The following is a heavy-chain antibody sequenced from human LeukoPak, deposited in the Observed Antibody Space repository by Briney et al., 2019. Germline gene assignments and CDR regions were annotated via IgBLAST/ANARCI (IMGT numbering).Heavy chain of an antibody. Sequence: SETLSLTCAVYGGSFSGYYWSWIRQPPGKGLEWIGEINHSGSTNYNPSLKSRVTISVDTSKNQFSLRLSSVTAADTAVYYCARTYDILTGYEFDYWGQGTLVTVSS. CDR3: ARTYDILTGYEFDY. V-gene: IGHV4-34*01. J-gene: IGHJ4*02. CDR1: GGSFSGYY. D-gene: IGHD3-9*01. CDR2: INHSGST.